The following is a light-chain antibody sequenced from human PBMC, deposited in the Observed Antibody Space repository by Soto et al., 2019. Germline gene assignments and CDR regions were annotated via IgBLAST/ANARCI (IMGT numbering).Light chain of an antibody. Sequence: EIVMTQSPVILPVSPGERATLSCRASQSVSWNLGWYQQKPGQAPRLLIYGASTRAPGIPARFSGSGSGTEFTLTISSLQSEDFAVYYCQQYNDWPRTFGQGTKVEIK. J-gene: IGKJ1*01. CDR3: QQYNDWPRT. CDR2: GAS. CDR1: QSVSWN. V-gene: IGKV3-15*01.